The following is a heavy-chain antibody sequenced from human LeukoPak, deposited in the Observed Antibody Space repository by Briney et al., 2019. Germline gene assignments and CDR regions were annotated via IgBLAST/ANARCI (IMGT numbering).Heavy chain of an antibody. V-gene: IGHV3-23*01. J-gene: IGHJ4*02. CDR2: ISARGGS. Sequence: GGSLRLSCAASGFTFSNYAVSWVRQAPGKGLEWVSGISARGGSYYADSVKGRFTVSRDISKNTLYLQMNSLRAEDTAVYFCAREPRDCTGGTCQSAGGYYFYYWSQGTLVTVSS. CDR1: GFTFSNYA. CDR3: AREPRDCTGGTCQSAGGYYFYY. D-gene: IGHD2-15*01.